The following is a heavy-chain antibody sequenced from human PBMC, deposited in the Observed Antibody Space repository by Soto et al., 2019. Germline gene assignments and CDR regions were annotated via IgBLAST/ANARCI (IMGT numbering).Heavy chain of an antibody. CDR2: IIPILGIA. CDR1: GGTFSSYT. J-gene: IGHJ4*02. Sequence: QVQLVQSGAEVKKPGSSVKVSCKASGGTFSSYTISWVRQAPGQGLEWMGRIIPILGIANYAQKFQGRVMITADKSTSTAYMELSSLRSEDTAVYYCGQSGGGSGYVAYWGQGTLVTVSS. CDR3: GQSGGGSGYVAY. V-gene: IGHV1-69*02. D-gene: IGHD5-12*01.